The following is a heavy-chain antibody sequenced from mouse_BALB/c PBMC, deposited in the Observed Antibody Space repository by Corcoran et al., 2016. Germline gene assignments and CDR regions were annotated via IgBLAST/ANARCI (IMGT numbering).Heavy chain of an antibody. CDR1: GYTFSSYW. CDR3: VRSGDYARCAY. D-gene: IGHD2-4*01. Sequence: QVQLQQSGAELMKPGASVKISCKATGYTFSSYWIEWVKQRPGHGLEWIGEILPGSGSTNYNEKFKGKATFTADTSSNTAYMQLSSLTSEDSAVYYCVRSGDYARCAYWGQGTLVTVSA. J-gene: IGHJ3*01. V-gene: IGHV1-9*01. CDR2: ILPGSGST.